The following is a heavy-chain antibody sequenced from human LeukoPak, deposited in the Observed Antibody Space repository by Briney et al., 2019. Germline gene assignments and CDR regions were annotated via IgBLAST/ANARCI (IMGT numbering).Heavy chain of an antibody. Sequence: SETLSLTCAVYGGSFSGYYWSWIRQPPGKGLEWIGEINHSGSTNYNPSLKSRVTISVDTSKNQFSLKLSSVTAADTAVYYCARSRGYRIDYWGQGTLVTVSS. CDR2: INHSGST. V-gene: IGHV4-34*01. D-gene: IGHD2/OR15-2a*01. CDR3: ARSRGYRIDY. CDR1: GGSFSGYY. J-gene: IGHJ4*02.